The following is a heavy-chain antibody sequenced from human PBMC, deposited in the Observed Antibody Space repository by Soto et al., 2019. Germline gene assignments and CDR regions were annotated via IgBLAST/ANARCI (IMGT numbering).Heavy chain of an antibody. CDR1: GFTFSIYA. Sequence: GGSLRLSCAASGFTFSIYAMSWVRQAPGKGLEWVSSISSGGENTYYADSVKGRFTISRDNSKNTLYLQMSSLRAEDTAVYYCARRGKDSRGYYIFFDYWGQGTLVTVSS. D-gene: IGHD3-22*01. CDR2: ISSGGENT. J-gene: IGHJ4*02. CDR3: ARRGKDSRGYYIFFDY. V-gene: IGHV3-23*01.